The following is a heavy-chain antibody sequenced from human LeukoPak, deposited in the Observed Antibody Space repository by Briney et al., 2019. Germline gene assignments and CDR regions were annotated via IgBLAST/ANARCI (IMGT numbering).Heavy chain of an antibody. Sequence: GGSLRLSCAASGFTFDDYAMHWVRQAPGKGLEWVSGISWNSGSIGYADSVKGRFTISRDNAKNSLYLQMNSLRAEDTALYYCAIYLYTDFWSGYQAYWGQGTLVTVSS. V-gene: IGHV3-9*01. J-gene: IGHJ4*02. D-gene: IGHD3-3*01. CDR3: AIYLYTDFWSGYQAY. CDR2: ISWNSGSI. CDR1: GFTFDDYA.